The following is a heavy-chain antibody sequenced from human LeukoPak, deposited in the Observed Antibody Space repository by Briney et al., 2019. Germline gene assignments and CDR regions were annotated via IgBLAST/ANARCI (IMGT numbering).Heavy chain of an antibody. CDR2: MNPNSGNT. J-gene: IGHJ6*03. CDR1: GYTFTSYD. D-gene: IGHD5-24*01. V-gene: IGHV1-8*01. CDR3: ARGQRRRPGYYYYLDV. Sequence: GASLKVSCKASGYTFTSYDINWVRQATGQGLEWMGWMNPNSGNTGYAQKFQGRATMPRNTSISTAYMELSSLRSEDTAVYYCARGQRRRPGYYYYLDVWGKGTTVTVSS.